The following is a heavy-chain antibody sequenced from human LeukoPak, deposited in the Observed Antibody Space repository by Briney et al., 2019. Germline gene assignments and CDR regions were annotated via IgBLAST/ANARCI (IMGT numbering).Heavy chain of an antibody. D-gene: IGHD2-15*01. CDR2: IYYSGNT. CDR1: GGSISSGGYY. CDR3: ARRLPSIAALDY. J-gene: IGHJ4*02. V-gene: IGHV4-31*03. Sequence: PSQTLSLTCTVSGGSISSGGYYWSWIRQHPGQGLEWIGYIYYSGNTYYTPSLKSRVTMSVDTSKNQFSLNLSSVTAADTAVYYCARRLPSIAALDYWGQGILVTVSS.